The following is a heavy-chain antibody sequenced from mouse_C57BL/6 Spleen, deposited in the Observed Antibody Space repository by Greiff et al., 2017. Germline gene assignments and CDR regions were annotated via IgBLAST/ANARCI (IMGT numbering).Heavy chain of an antibody. CDR2: IDPENGDT. V-gene: IGHV14-4*01. CDR1: GFNIKDDY. Sequence: EVQLQQSGAELVRPGASVKLSCTASGFNIKDDYMHWVKQRPEQGLEWIGWIDPENGDTEYASKFQGNATITADTSSNTAYLQLSSLTSEDTAVYYCTEGYGSYYYAMDYWGQGTSVTVSS. D-gene: IGHD1-2*01. CDR3: TEGYGSYYYAMDY. J-gene: IGHJ4*01.